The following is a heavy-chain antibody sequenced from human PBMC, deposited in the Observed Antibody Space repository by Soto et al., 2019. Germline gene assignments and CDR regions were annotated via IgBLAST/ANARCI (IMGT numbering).Heavy chain of an antibody. D-gene: IGHD1-26*01. J-gene: IGHJ4*02. CDR2: IFYTGSA. CDR1: GESMSNTAYY. Sequence: QLQLQESGPGLVKPSETLSLTCNVSGESMSNTAYYWGWIRQTPGKGLEWIGSIFYTGSAYYNSSLQSRVTTSVDTSKNQFSLKLLSVAAADTAIYYCARLKSTYSGSYYGGGFFDYWGQGSLVTVSS. CDR3: ARLKSTYSGSYYGGGFFDY. V-gene: IGHV4-39*01.